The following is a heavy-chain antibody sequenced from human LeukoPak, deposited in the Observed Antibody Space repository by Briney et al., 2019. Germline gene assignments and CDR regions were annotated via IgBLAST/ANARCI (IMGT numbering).Heavy chain of an antibody. D-gene: IGHD4-17*01. V-gene: IGHV1-18*01. Sequence: GASVKVSCKASGYTFTNYGITWVRQAPGQRLEWVGWIHTYTVNTNYAQKLQDRVTMTTDTSTSTAYMELRSLRSDDTAVYYCARDDYGDLTAQFDYWGQGTLVTVSS. CDR2: IHTYTVNT. J-gene: IGHJ4*02. CDR1: GYTFTNYG. CDR3: ARDDYGDLTAQFDY.